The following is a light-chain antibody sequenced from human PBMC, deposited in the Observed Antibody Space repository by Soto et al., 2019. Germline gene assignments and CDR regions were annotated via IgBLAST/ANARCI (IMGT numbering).Light chain of an antibody. Sequence: DIQMTQSPSSLSASVGDRVTITCRASQSISTYLNWYQQKPGKAPKLLIYGASSLQSGVPSGFRGTGYGTHFTLTISSLQPEDFAPYYCQQSYSTSWTFGHGTKVELK. CDR1: QSISTY. CDR2: GAS. J-gene: IGKJ1*01. V-gene: IGKV1-39*01. CDR3: QQSYSTSWT.